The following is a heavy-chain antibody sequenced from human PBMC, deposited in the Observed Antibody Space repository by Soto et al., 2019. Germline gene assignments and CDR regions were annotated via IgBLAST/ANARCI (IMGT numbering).Heavy chain of an antibody. CDR3: ARTTVTGYYYGMDG. CDR1: GGSISSYY. V-gene: IGHV4-59*01. CDR2: IYYSGST. J-gene: IGHJ6*02. Sequence: QVQLQESGPGLVKPSETLSLTCTVSGGSISSYYWSWIRQPPGKGLEWIGYIYYSGSTNYNPSLKSRVTISVDTSKNQFSLKLSSVTVADTAVYYCARTTVTGYYYGMDGWGQGTTVTVSS. D-gene: IGHD4-17*01.